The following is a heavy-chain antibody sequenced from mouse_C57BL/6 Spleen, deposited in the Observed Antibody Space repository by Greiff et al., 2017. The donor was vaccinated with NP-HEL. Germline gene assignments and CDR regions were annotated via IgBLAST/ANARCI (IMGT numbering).Heavy chain of an antibody. V-gene: IGHV1-69*01. D-gene: IGHD1-1*01. J-gene: IGHJ2*01. CDR2: IDPSDSYT. CDR3: ASYGSSYVDY. Sequence: VQLQQPGAELVMPGASVKLSCKASGYTFTSYWLHWVKQRPGQGLEWIGEIDPSDSYTNYNQKFKGKSTLTVDKSASTAYMQLSSLTSEDSAGYYCASYGSSYVDYWGQGTTLTVSS. CDR1: GYTFTSYW.